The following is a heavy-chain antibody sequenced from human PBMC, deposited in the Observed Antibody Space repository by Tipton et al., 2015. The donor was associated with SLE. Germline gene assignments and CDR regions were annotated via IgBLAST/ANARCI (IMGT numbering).Heavy chain of an antibody. V-gene: IGHV4-34*01. J-gene: IGHJ6*02. CDR3: ARGVHIVVVTAVYGLDV. Sequence: TLSLTCAVYGGSFSGYYWSWIRQPPGKGLEWIGEINHSGSTNYNPSLKSRVTISVDTSKNQFSLKLSSVTAADTAVYYCARGVHIVVVTAVYGLDVWGQGTTVTVSS. CDR2: INHSGST. D-gene: IGHD2-21*02. CDR1: GGSFSGYY.